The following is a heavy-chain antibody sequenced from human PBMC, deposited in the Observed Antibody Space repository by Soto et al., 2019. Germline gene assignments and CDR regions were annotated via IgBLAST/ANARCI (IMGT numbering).Heavy chain of an antibody. CDR3: ARDLGRLMGATPGY. J-gene: IGHJ4*02. D-gene: IGHD1-26*01. CDR2: IYYSGTT. Sequence: SETLSLTCTVSGDSITSNSYFWAWIRQPPGKGLEWIGSIYYSGTTYYNPSLKSRVTISVDRSKNQFSLKLSSVTAADTAVYYCARDLGRLMGATPGYWGQGTLVTVSS. V-gene: IGHV4-39*02. CDR1: GDSITSNSYF.